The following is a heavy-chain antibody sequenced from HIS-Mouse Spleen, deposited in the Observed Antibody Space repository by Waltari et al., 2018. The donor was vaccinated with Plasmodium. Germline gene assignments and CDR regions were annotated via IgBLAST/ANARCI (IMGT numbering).Heavy chain of an antibody. CDR2: SSGYNGKT. CDR1: GYTLSSYG. V-gene: IGHV1-18*01. D-gene: IGHD1-26*01. CDR3: ARLLPWVHGHFDY. Sequence: QVQLVQSGAEGKRPGASVKGSCKASGYTLSSYGISWVRPAPGQGLEWRGWSSGYNGKTNYEQKVQGRVTMTPDTSTSTADMELRSLRSDDTAVYYCARLLPWVHGHFDYWGQGTLVTVSS. J-gene: IGHJ4*02.